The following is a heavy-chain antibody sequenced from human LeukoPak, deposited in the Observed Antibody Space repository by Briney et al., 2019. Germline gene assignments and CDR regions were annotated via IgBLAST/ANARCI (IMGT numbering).Heavy chain of an antibody. CDR2: IKQDGSVQ. V-gene: IGHV3-7*03. Sequence: GGSLRLSCVASGFTFSNHYISWVRRAPGKGLEWLANIKQDGSVQYYVDSVKGRFTISRGNAKKSVYLQMDSLRPEDTAVYYCAREGNAFDVWGQGTRVTVSS. J-gene: IGHJ3*01. CDR1: GFTFSNHY. CDR3: AREGNAFDV.